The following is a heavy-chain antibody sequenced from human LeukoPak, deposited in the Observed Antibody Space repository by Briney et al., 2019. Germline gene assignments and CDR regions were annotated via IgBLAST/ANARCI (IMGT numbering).Heavy chain of an antibody. J-gene: IGHJ6*02. CDR3: ARGSSTVTTASYYYGMDV. V-gene: IGHV4-59*01. CDR1: GGSISSYY. Sequence: SETLSLTCTVSGGSISSYYWSWIRQPPGKGLEWIGYIYYSGSTNYNPSLKSRVTISVDTSKNQFSLKLSSVTAAGTAVYYCARGSSTVTTASYYYGMDVWGQGTTVTVSS. D-gene: IGHD4-11*01. CDR2: IYYSGST.